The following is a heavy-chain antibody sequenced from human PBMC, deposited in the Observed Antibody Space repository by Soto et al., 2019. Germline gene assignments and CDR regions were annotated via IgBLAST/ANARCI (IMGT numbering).Heavy chain of an antibody. CDR3: ARDRRGAVGDWFDP. CDR1: LGTYSCDS. Sequence: SLYVSCKVPLGTYSCDSLIPPRLCLGQGLEWMGWIIPIFGTANYAQKFQGRVTITADESTSTAYMELSSLRSEDTAVYYCARDRRGAVGDWFDPWGQGTRVGVSS. CDR2: IIPIFGTA. V-gene: IGHV1-69*01. J-gene: IGHJ5*02. D-gene: IGHD1-26*01.